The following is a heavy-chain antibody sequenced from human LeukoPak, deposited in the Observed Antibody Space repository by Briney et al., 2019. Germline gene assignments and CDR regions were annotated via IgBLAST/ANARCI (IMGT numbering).Heavy chain of an antibody. CDR1: GFTFSDYN. D-gene: IGHD6-13*01. Sequence: GGSLRLSCAASGFTFSDYNMNWVRQAPGKGLEWVSVISTSSTYIYYADSVKGRFTISRDNAKNSPYLQMNSLRAEDTAVYYCARVSTAASLAIDSWGQGTLVTVST. J-gene: IGHJ4*02. CDR3: ARVSTAASLAIDS. V-gene: IGHV3-21*06. CDR2: ISTSSTYI.